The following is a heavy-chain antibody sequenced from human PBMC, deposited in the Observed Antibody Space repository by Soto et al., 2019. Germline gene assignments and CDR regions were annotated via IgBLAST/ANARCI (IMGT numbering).Heavy chain of an antibody. D-gene: IGHD2-2*01. CDR1: GGSISTNNW. V-gene: IGHV4-4*02. CDR3: AKYVSTSGHFDY. CDR2: IYHSGRT. J-gene: IGHJ4*02. Sequence: QVRLQESGPGLVKPSWTLSLTCAVSGGSISTNNWWSWVRQPPGKGLEWIGEIYHSGRTNYNPSLKSRVTISVDKSKNEFSLNLNSLTAADTAVYYCAKYVSTSGHFDYWGPGTLVTVS.